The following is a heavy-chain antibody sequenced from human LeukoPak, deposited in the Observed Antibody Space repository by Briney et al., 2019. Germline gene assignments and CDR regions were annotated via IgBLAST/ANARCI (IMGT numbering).Heavy chain of an antibody. D-gene: IGHD2-2*01. CDR1: GFTFTSSA. CDR3: ARDYCSSTSCLFDY. V-gene: IGHV1-58*01. Sequence: EASVTVSCKASGFTFTSSAVQWVRQARGQRLEWIGWIVVGSGNTNYAQKFQERVTITRDMSTSTAYMELSRLRSDDTAVYYCARDYCSSTSCLFDYWGQGTLVTVSS. J-gene: IGHJ4*02. CDR2: IVVGSGNT.